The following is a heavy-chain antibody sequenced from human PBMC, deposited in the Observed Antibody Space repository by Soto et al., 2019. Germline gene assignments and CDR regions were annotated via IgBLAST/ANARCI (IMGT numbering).Heavy chain of an antibody. J-gene: IGHJ6*01. CDR1: VGSISSGGYS. CDR2: IYHSGST. V-gene: IGHV4-30-2*01. D-gene: IGHD2-2*01. CDR3: ARLGGYCISTGCYGYYVLDG. Sequence: TISLTFTVSVGSISSGGYSWSWNRQPPGKGLEWIGYIYHSGSTYYNPSLKSRVTISVDTSKNQFSLTLSSVAVADTAVYYCARLGGYCISTGCYGYYVLDGRGPGTTVS.